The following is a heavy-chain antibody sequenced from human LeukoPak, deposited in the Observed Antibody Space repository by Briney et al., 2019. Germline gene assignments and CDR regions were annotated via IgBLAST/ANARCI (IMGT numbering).Heavy chain of an antibody. CDR2: IRGGGDST. Sequence: PGGSLRLSCAASRFTFRTYAMNWVRQAPGKGLEWVSTIRGGGDSTYYADSVKGRFTISRDNSKNTLYVQMNSLRAEDTAVYYCAIGGPVSSPAPFDYWGQGTLVTVSS. D-gene: IGHD6-13*01. V-gene: IGHV3-23*01. CDR3: AIGGPVSSPAPFDY. CDR1: RFTFRTYA. J-gene: IGHJ4*02.